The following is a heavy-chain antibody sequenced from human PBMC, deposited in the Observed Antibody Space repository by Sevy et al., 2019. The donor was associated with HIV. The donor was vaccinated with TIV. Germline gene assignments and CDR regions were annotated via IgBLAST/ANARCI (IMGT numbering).Heavy chain of an antibody. V-gene: IGHV3-15*01. Sequence: GGSLRLSCAASGFTFREAWMSWVRQAPGKGLEWVGRIKSKTDAATRDFAAPVRGRFSISRDDSANTVYLVMNNLKPEDTGVYYCAAGTGSCDFDYWGQGTLVTVSS. CDR3: AAGTGSCDFDY. J-gene: IGHJ4*02. D-gene: IGHD1-26*01. CDR2: IKSKTDAATR. CDR1: GFTFREAW.